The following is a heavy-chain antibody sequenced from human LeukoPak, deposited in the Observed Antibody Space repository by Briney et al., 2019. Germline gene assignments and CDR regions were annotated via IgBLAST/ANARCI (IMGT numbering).Heavy chain of an antibody. V-gene: IGHV3-23*01. J-gene: IGHJ4*02. D-gene: IGHD3-16*02. CDR1: GFTFSSFA. Sequence: PGGSLRLSCAASGFTFSSFAMSWVRQAPGKGLEWVSSISGSGESTDYADYVKGRFTVSRDNSKNTLNLQLNSLRAEDTAVYYCAKDAIGQYRPYYFDCWGQGTLVTVSS. CDR2: ISGSGEST. CDR3: AKDAIGQYRPYYFDC.